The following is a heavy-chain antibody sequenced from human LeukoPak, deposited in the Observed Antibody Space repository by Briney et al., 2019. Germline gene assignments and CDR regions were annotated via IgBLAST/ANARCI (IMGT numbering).Heavy chain of an antibody. CDR3: ARSSLVVLDAFDI. V-gene: IGHV3-30*03. Sequence: GGSLRLSCAASGFTFSSYGMHWVRQAPGKGLERVAVISYDGSNKYYADSVKGRFTISRDNSMNTLYLQMNSLRAEDTAVYYCARSSLVVLDAFDIWGQGTMVTVSS. CDR1: GFTFSSYG. J-gene: IGHJ3*02. CDR2: ISYDGSNK. D-gene: IGHD2-15*01.